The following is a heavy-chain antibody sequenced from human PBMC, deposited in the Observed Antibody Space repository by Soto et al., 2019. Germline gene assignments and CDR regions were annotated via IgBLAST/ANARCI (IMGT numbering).Heavy chain of an antibody. Sequence: QVQLVESGGGVVQPGRSLRLSCAASGFTFSSYAMHWVRQAPGNGLEWVAVIWYDGSKQNDADSVKGRFTISKDNSKNTLYLQMNSLRTEDTAVYYCARARHGSGTYSYFDYWGQGILVTVSS. V-gene: IGHV3-33*08. CDR1: GFTFSSYA. J-gene: IGHJ4*02. D-gene: IGHD3-10*01. CDR3: ARARHGSGTYSYFDY. CDR2: IWYDGSKQ.